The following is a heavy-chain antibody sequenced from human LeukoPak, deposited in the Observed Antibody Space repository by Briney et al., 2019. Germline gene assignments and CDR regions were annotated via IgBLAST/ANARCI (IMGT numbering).Heavy chain of an antibody. CDR3: ARQAAARKLDY. CDR2: IYPGDSDT. D-gene: IGHD6-13*01. J-gene: IGHJ4*02. Sequence: GESLKISCKGSGYRFTNYWIGWVRQMPGKGLEWMGIIYPGDSDTRYSPSFQGQVTISADKSISTAYLQWSSLKASDTAMYYCARQAAARKLDYWGQGTLVTVSS. V-gene: IGHV5-51*01. CDR1: GYRFTNYW.